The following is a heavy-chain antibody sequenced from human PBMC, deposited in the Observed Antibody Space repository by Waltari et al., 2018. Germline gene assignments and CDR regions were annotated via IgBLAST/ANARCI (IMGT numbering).Heavy chain of an antibody. D-gene: IGHD3-22*01. J-gene: IGHJ4*02. Sequence: QVQLVESGGGVVQPGRSLRLSCAASGFTFSSYGMHWVRQAPGKGLEWVAVIWYDGGNKYYADSVKGQFTISRDNSKNTLYLQMNSLRAEDTAVYYCARDPGDSSGYYYPYYFDYWGQGTLVTVSS. CDR2: IWYDGGNK. CDR1: GFTFSSYG. V-gene: IGHV3-33*01. CDR3: ARDPGDSSGYYYPYYFDY.